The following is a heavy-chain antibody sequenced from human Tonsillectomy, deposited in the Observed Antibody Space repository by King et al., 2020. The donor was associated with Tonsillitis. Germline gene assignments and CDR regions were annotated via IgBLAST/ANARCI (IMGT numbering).Heavy chain of an antibody. D-gene: IGHD6-6*01. CDR2: IRYDGSNK. CDR3: EGDGSSSSSFDY. J-gene: IGHJ4*02. V-gene: IGHV3-30*02. CDR1: GFTFSSYG. Sequence: VQLVESGGGVVQPGGSLRLSCAASGFTFSSYGMHWVRQAPGKGLEWVAFIRYDGSNKYYADSVKGRFTISRDNSKNTLYLQMNSLRAEDTAVYYCEGDGSSSSSFDYWGQGTLVTVSS.